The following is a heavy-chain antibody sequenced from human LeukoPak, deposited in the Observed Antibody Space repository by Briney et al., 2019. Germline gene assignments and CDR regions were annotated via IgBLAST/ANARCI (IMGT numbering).Heavy chain of an antibody. CDR2: IYYSGST. J-gene: IGHJ5*02. D-gene: IGHD2-2*02. CDR3: ARRKYCSSTSCYKGWFDP. CDR1: GGSISSYY. V-gene: IGHV4-39*01. Sequence: SETLSLTCTVSGGSISSYYWGWIRQPPGKGLEWIGSIYYSGSTYYNPSLKSRVTISVDTSKNQFSLKLSSVTAADTAVYYCARRKYCSSTSCYKGWFDPWGQGTLVTVSS.